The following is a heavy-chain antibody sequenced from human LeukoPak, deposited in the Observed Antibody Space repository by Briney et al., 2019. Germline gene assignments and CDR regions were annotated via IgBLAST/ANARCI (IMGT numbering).Heavy chain of an antibody. J-gene: IGHJ3*02. D-gene: IGHD3-22*01. CDR1: GFTFSSYS. V-gene: IGHV3-48*04. Sequence: GGSLRLSCAASGFTFSSYSMNWVRQAPGKGLEWVSYISSSSSTIYYADSVKGRFTISRDNAKNSLYLQMNSLRAENTALYYCAKAYSSGYPDAFDIWGQGTMVTVSS. CDR3: AKAYSSGYPDAFDI. CDR2: ISSSSSTI.